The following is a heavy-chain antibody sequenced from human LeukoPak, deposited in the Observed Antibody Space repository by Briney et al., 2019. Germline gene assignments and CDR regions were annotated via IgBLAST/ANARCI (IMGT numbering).Heavy chain of an antibody. J-gene: IGHJ2*01. CDR2: IYHSGST. Sequence: PSETLSLTCAVSGYSISSGYYWGWIRQPPGKGLEWIGSIYHSGSTYYNPSLKSRVTISVDTSKNQFSLKLSSVTAADTALYYCASLDYGGGRYFDLWGRGTLVTVSS. CDR3: ASLDYGGGRYFDL. CDR1: GYSISSGYY. V-gene: IGHV4-38-2*01. D-gene: IGHD4-23*01.